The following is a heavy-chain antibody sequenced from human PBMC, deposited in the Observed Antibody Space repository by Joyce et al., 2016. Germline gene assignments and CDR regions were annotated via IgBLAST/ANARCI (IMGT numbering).Heavy chain of an antibody. V-gene: IGHV3-30*03. Sequence: QVQLVESGGGVVQPGRSLRLSCAASGFTFSSYAMHWVRQAPGKGLEWVAVRSYDGGIKYFADSLKGRFTVSRDNSKNTLYLQMNSLRVEDTAEYYCATLALRTFDYWGQGTLVTVSS. CDR3: ATLALRTFDY. CDR1: GFTFSSYA. D-gene: IGHD5-12*01. CDR2: RSYDGGIK. J-gene: IGHJ4*02.